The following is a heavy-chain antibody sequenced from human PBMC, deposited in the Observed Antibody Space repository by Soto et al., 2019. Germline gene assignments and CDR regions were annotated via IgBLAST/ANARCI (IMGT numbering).Heavy chain of an antibody. D-gene: IGHD3-22*01. Sequence: ASVKVSCKASGYIFTGNYMHWVRQAPGQGLEYMGWINPNNGATNYAQNFQGRVTMTWDTSISTAYMEVRRLRSDDTAVYYCAPHYPDSSGYFDHWGQGXLVTVHS. CDR3: APHYPDSSGYFDH. CDR2: INPNNGAT. V-gene: IGHV1-2*02. CDR1: GYIFTGNY. J-gene: IGHJ4*02.